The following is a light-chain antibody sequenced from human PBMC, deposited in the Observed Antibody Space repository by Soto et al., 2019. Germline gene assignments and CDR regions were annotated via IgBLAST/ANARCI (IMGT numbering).Light chain of an antibody. V-gene: IGKV3-11*01. J-gene: IGKJ4*01. Sequence: EIVLTQSPATLSLSPGERATLSCRASQSVNRYLLWYQQKPGQPPRLLIYDASNRATGIPARFSGSGSGTDFTLTISSLEAEDSAIYYCQNRRDWPLTFGGGTKVEIK. CDR2: DAS. CDR1: QSVNRY. CDR3: QNRRDWPLT.